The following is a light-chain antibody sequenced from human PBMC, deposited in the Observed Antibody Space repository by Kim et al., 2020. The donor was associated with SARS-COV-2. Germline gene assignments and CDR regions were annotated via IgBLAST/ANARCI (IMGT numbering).Light chain of an antibody. J-gene: IGLJ3*02. CDR1: SSDVGGYNY. Sequence: QSVVTQPASVSGSPGQSITISCTGTSSDVGGYNYVPWYQQHPGKAPKLMIYDVSKRPSGVSNRFSGSKSGNTSSLTISGLQAEDEADYYCSSYTSSSTLYGGGTQLTVL. CDR3: SSYTSSSTL. CDR2: DVS. V-gene: IGLV2-14*01.